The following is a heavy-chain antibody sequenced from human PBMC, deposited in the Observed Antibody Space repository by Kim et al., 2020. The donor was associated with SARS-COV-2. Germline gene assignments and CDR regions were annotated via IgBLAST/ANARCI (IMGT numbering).Heavy chain of an antibody. J-gene: IGHJ5*02. CDR3: ASSGYCSGGTCLRQFDP. D-gene: IGHD2-15*01. V-gene: IGHV3-23*01. Sequence: VKGRFTNSRDNSKNTLYLQMKSLGAEDTAIYYCASSGYCSGGTCLRQFDPWGQGTLVTVSS.